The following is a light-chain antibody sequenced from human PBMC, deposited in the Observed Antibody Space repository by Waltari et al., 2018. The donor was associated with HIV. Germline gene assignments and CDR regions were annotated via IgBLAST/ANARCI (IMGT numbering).Light chain of an antibody. Sequence: QSVLNQAPPASGTPGQRVTISCSGSSSNIGSNTVTWYQQFPGTAPKLLIYSYGQRPSGVPERFSGSKSATSASLAISGLRSEDEADYYCATWDDSLNGWVFGGGTKLTVL. V-gene: IGLV1-44*01. CDR3: ATWDDSLNGWV. CDR2: SYG. J-gene: IGLJ3*02. CDR1: SSNIGSNT.